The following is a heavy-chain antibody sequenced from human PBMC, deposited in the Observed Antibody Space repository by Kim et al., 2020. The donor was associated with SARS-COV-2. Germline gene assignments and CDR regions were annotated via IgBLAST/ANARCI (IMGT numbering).Heavy chain of an antibody. J-gene: IGHJ3*02. V-gene: IGHV3-53*01. CDR3: ARSPGSGKGFET. D-gene: IGHD3-10*01. CDR2: IYSGGSI. Sequence: GGSLRLSCAASGFTVSSNYMNWVRQAPGKGLEWVSVIYSGGSIYYADSVKGRFTISGENSKNTLSLQMNSLRAEDTAVYYCARSPGSGKGFETWGQGTM. CDR1: GFTVSSNY.